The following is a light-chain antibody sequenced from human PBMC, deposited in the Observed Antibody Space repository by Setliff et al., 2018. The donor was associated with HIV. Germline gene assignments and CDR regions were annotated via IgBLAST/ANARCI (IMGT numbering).Light chain of an antibody. V-gene: IGLV2-14*03. CDR3: SSYTGSATPWI. Sequence: QSALTQPASVSGSPGQSITIPCTGTSGDIGHYNYVSWYQQHPGKAPKLVIFDVNDRPSGVSPRFSGSKSGNTASLTISXXQTEDEADFYCSSYTGSATPWIFGTGTKVTVL. CDR1: SGDIGHYNY. J-gene: IGLJ1*01. CDR2: DVN.